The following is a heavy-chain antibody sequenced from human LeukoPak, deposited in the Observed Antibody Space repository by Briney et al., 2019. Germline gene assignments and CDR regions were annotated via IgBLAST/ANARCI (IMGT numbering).Heavy chain of an antibody. CDR3: ARGRTDRAFDY. Sequence: GGSLRLSCATSDFAFSNYAMSLVRQAPGKGLEWVAVIWYDGSNKYYADSVKGRFTISRDNSKNTLYLQMNSLRAEDTAVYYCARGRTDRAFDYWGQGTLVTVSS. V-gene: IGHV3-33*08. D-gene: IGHD1-14*01. CDR1: DFAFSNYA. J-gene: IGHJ4*02. CDR2: IWYDGSNK.